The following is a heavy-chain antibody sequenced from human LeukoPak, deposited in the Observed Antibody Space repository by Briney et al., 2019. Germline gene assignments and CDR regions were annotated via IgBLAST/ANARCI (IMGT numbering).Heavy chain of an antibody. D-gene: IGHD3-10*01. Sequence: SSETLSLTCAVYGGSFSGYYWSWIRQPAGKGLEWIGHIYSSGTTNYNPSLKSRVTMSLDTSKNHFSLKLSSVTAADTAVYYCARDKYYGSGNYGKYNWFDPWGQGTLVTVSS. CDR1: GGSFSGYY. CDR3: ARDKYYGSGNYGKYNWFDP. V-gene: IGHV4-4*07. CDR2: IYSSGTT. J-gene: IGHJ5*02.